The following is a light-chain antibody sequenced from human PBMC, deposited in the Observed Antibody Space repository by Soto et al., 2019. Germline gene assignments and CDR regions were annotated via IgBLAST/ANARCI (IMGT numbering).Light chain of an antibody. CDR3: ALYMGSGIWV. CDR2: STN. Sequence: QTVVTQEPSFSVSPGRTVTLTCGLSSGSVSTSYYPSWYQQTPGQATRTLIYSTNTRSSGVPDRFSSSILGNKAALTITGDQADDEADYYCALYMGSGIWVFGGGTKLTVL. V-gene: IGLV8-61*01. CDR1: SGSVSTSYY. J-gene: IGLJ3*02.